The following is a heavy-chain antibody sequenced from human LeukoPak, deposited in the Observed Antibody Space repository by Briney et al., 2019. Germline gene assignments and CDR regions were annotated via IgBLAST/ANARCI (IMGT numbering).Heavy chain of an antibody. D-gene: IGHD2-8*01. CDR2: IHPSCGGT. CDR1: GYTFTSYY. J-gene: IGHJ5*02. CDR3: ARDMLAVPSNWFDP. Sequence: VASVKVSCKASGYTFTSYYIHWVRQAPGQGVEWMGVIHPSCGGTSYSQTFQGRGTITRDTSTSTVYMDLRSLRSEDTAVYFCARDMLAVPSNWFDPWGQGTLVTVSS. V-gene: IGHV1-46*01.